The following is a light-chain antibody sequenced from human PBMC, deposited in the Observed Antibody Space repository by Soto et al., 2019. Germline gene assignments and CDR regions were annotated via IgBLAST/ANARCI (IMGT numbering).Light chain of an antibody. V-gene: IGLV2-14*01. J-gene: IGLJ3*02. CDR3: FSYTRSSTWV. CDR1: GRDIAAYDY. Sequence: QSALTQPASVSGSPGQSITISCTGSGRDIAAYDYVSWYQQHPGKAPKLLIYGVNNRPSGVSDRFSGSKSGNTASLTISGVQADDEADYYCFSYTRSSTWVFGGGTKVTVL. CDR2: GVN.